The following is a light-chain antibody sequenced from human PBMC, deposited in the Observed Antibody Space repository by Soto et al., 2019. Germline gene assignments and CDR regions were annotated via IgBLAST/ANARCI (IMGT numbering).Light chain of an antibody. CDR2: DIS. CDR1: SSDVGSYDL. J-gene: IGLJ1*01. Sequence: STLTQPASVSVSPGQSITISCTGTSSDVGSYDLVSWYQQRPGKAPKLMIYDISKRPSGVSSRFSGSKSGNTASLTISGLQAEDEADYYCCSYAGSATYVFGTGTKVTVL. V-gene: IGLV2-23*02. CDR3: CSYAGSATYV.